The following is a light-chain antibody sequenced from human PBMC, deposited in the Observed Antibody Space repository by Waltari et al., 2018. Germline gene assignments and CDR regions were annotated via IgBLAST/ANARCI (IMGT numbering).Light chain of an antibody. CDR3: CSYAVGAIYV. V-gene: IGLV2-23*01. J-gene: IGLJ1*01. CDR2: EGS. CDR1: SSDVGSYNL. Sequence: QSALTQPASVSGSPGQSITISCTGTSSDVGSYNLVPWYQQHPGKAPKLMIYEGSNRPSGISHRFSGSKSGNTASLTISGLQAEDEADYYCCSYAVGAIYVFGTGTKVTVL.